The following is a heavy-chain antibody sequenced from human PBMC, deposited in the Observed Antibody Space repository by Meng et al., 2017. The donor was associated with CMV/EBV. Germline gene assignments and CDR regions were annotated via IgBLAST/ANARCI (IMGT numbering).Heavy chain of an antibody. CDR2: INHSGST. D-gene: IGHD5-18*01. CDR3: ARDSYGLDY. CDR1: GGSFSGYY. V-gene: IGHV4-34*01. J-gene: IGHJ4*02. Sequence: QVHLQQWGAGLSKPSXTLSLTCAVYGGSFSGYYWSWIRQLPGKGLEWIGEINHSGSTNYNPSLKSRVTISVDTSKNQFSLKLSSVTAADTAVYYCARDSYGLDYWGQGTLVSVSS.